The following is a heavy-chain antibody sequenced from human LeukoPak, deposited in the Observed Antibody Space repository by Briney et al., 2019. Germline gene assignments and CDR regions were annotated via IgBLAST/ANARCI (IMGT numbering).Heavy chain of an antibody. CDR3: ANAEFTRPH. CDR2: ISGGGGST. V-gene: IGHV3-23*01. Sequence: GGSLRLSCAASGFTFSSYAMSWVRQAPGKGLEWVSGISGGGGSTYYAGSVKGRFTISRDNSKNTLYLQMNSLRAEDTAVYYCANAEFTRPHWGQGTLVTVSS. J-gene: IGHJ1*01. CDR1: GFTFSSYA. D-gene: IGHD3-10*01.